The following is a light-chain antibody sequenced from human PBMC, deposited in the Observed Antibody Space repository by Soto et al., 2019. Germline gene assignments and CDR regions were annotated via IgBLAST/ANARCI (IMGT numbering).Light chain of an antibody. J-gene: IGKJ4*01. Sequence: DILLTQSPATLSASVGDRITITCRASENIFKFLAWYQQRSGSAPNLLIHAASDLEGGVPSRFGGSGSGAEFSLNIDNLQANDSATYFCQHYHSRSITFGGETHVDVK. CDR3: QHYHSRSIT. CDR2: AAS. CDR1: ENIFKF. V-gene: IGKV1-5*01.